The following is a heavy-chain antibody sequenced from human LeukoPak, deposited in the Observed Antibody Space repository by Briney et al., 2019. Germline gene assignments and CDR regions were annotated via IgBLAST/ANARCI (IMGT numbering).Heavy chain of an antibody. CDR1: GGSISSYY. CDR3: ARAVNAMVVFGGMDV. CDR2: IYYSGST. J-gene: IGHJ6*02. D-gene: IGHD2-21*01. Sequence: SETLSLTCTVSGGSISSYYWSWIRQPPGKGLEWIGYIYYSGSTNYNPSLKSRVTISVDTSKNQFSLKLSSVTAADTAVYYCARAVNAMVVFGGMDVWGLGTTVTVSS. V-gene: IGHV4-59*01.